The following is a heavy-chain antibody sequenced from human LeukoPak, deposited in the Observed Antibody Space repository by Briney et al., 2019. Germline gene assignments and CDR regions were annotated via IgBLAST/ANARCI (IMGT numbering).Heavy chain of an antibody. V-gene: IGHV3-48*03. CDR3: AKRGIVIRAVIIVGFHKEAYYFDY. D-gene: IGHD3-10*01. CDR1: GFTFSSYE. J-gene: IGHJ4*02. CDR2: ISSSGSTI. Sequence: GGSLRLSCAASGFTFSSYEMNWVRQAPGKGLEWVSYISSSGSTIYYADSVKGRFTISRDNAKNTLYLQMNSLRAEGTAVYFCAKRGIVIRAVIIVGFHKEAYYFDYWGQGALVTVSS.